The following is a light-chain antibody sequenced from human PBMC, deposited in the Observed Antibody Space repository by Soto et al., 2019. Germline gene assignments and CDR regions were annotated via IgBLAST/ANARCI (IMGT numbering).Light chain of an antibody. CDR3: SSYTSSSTYV. J-gene: IGLJ1*01. CDR1: SSDVGTYNY. CDR2: EVS. V-gene: IGLV2-14*01. Sequence: QSALTQPASVSGSPGQSITISCTGTSSDVGTYNYVSWYQLHPGKAPKLMVYEVSNRPSGVSNRFSGSKSGNTASLTISGLQAEDEADYHCSSYTSSSTYVFGTGTK.